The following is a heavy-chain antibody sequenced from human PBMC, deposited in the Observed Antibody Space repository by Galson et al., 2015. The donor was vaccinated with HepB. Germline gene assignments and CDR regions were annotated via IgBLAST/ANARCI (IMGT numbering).Heavy chain of an antibody. J-gene: IGHJ2*01. Sequence: QSGAEVKKPGESLKISCKGSGYSFTSYWIGWVRQMPGKGLEGLGIIYPGASDTRYSPSFQGQVTISAGKSISTAYLQWSSLRASDTAIYYCARRSGYGDYTNWYFDLWGRGTLVTVSS. CDR2: IYPGASDT. CDR3: ARRSGYGDYTNWYFDL. CDR1: GYSFTSYW. V-gene: IGHV5-51*03. D-gene: IGHD4-17*01.